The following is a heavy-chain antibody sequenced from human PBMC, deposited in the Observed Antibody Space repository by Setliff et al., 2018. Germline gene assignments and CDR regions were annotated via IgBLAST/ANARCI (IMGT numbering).Heavy chain of an antibody. CDR2: IHNSGTA. CDR1: GGSISSDDNY. Sequence: PSETLSLTCTVSGGSISSDDNYWSWIRLPPGEGLEWIGYIHNSGTAYYNPSLRSRLTISVDTSKNQFSLKLNSVTAADTAVYYCARRLRESHAFHIWGEGTLVTVSS. J-gene: IGHJ3*02. CDR3: ARRLRESHAFHI. V-gene: IGHV4-30-4*08. D-gene: IGHD2-15*01.